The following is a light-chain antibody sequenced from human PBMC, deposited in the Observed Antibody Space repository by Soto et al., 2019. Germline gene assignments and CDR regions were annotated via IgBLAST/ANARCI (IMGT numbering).Light chain of an antibody. J-gene: IGKJ4*01. CDR3: QQLNNYPPLT. CDR1: QAISSA. CDR2: DAS. V-gene: IGKV1D-13*01. Sequence: AIQLTQSPSSLSASVGDRVTITCRASQAISSALAWYQQKPGKAPKLLIYDASSLESGVPSRFSGSGSGTDFTLTISSLQPEDFATYYCQQLNNYPPLTFGGGTKVEIK.